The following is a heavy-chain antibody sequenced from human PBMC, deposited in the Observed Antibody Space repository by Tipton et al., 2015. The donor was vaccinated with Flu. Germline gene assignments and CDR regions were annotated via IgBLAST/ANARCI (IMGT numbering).Heavy chain of an antibody. J-gene: IGHJ6*02. CDR2: IKQDGSEK. CDR3: ARKGGSSYDFWSGHYYYGMDV. CDR1: GITFSRYW. Sequence: SLRLSCAASGITFSRYWMSWVRQAPGKGLEWVANIKQDGSEKYYVDSVKGRFTISGDNAKNSLYLQMNSLRAEDTAVYYCARKGGSSYDFWSGHYYYGMDVWGQGTTVTVSS. D-gene: IGHD3-3*01. V-gene: IGHV3-7*01.